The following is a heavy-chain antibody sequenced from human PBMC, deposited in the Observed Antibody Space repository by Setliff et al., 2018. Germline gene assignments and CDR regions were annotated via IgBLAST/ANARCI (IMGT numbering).Heavy chain of an antibody. V-gene: IGHV1-69*10. CDR1: GGTFSSYA. J-gene: IGHJ4*02. CDR3: ARGIIGYCSSTSCYYLDY. D-gene: IGHD2-2*01. Sequence: GASVKVSCKASGGTFSSYAISWVRQAPGQGLEWMGGIIPILGIANYAQKFQGRVTITTDESTSTAYMELSSLRSEDTAVYYCARGIIGYCSSTSCYYLDYWGQGTLVTVSS. CDR2: IIPILGIA.